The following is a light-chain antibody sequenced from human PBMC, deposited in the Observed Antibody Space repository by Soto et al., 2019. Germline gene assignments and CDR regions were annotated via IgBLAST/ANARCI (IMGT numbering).Light chain of an antibody. J-gene: IGLJ3*02. V-gene: IGLV2-14*01. CDR2: DVS. CDR3: SSYTSSSIPNGV. CDR1: SSDVGGYNY. Sequence: QSALTQPASVSGSPGQSITISCTGTSSDVGGYNYVSWYQQHPGKAPKLMIYDVSNRPSGVSNRFSGSKSGNTASLTISGLQAEDEADYYCSSYTSSSIPNGVFGGGTQLTVL.